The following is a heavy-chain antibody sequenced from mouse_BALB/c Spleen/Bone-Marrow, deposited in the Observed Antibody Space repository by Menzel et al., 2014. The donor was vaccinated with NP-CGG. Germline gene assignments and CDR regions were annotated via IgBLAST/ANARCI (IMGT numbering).Heavy chain of an antibody. Sequence: EVQLQQSGAELVKPGASVKLSCTASGFNIKDTYMHWVKQRPEQGLEWIGRIDPANGNTKYDPKFQGKATITADTPSNTAYLQLSSLTSEDTAVCYCARSYGSSPFDYWGQGTTLTVSS. CDR1: GFNIKDTY. V-gene: IGHV14-3*02. CDR3: ARSYGSSPFDY. CDR2: IDPANGNT. J-gene: IGHJ2*01. D-gene: IGHD1-1*01.